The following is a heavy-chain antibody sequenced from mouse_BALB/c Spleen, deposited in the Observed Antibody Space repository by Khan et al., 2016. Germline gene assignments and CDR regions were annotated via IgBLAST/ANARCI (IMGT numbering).Heavy chain of an antibody. Sequence: QVQLQQSGAELAKPGASVKMSCKASGYTFTSYWMHWVKQRPGQGLEWIGYINPSTGYTEYNQKFKDKATLTADKSSSTAYMQLSSLTSEDSAVXYCATGRIRGWFAYWGQGTLVTVSA. CDR1: GYTFTSYW. CDR2: INPSTGYT. J-gene: IGHJ3*01. CDR3: ATGRIRGWFAY. D-gene: IGHD2-4*01. V-gene: IGHV1-7*01.